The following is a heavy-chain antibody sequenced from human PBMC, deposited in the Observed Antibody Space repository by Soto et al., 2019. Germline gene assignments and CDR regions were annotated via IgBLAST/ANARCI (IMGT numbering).Heavy chain of an antibody. CDR1: GFTFSTYG. V-gene: IGHV3-33*01. Sequence: QEQLVESGGGVVQPGRSLRLSCAASGFTFSTYGIHWVRQAPGKGLDWVAVIWYDGSTKYYADSVKGRFATSRDNSKNMVYLQMNSLRAEDTAVYYCARVWWGVAGNLVSTSSSLPHYGMDVWGPGTTVTVSS. CDR3: ARVWWGVAGNLVSTSSSLPHYGMDV. D-gene: IGHD6-19*01. CDR2: IWYDGSTK. J-gene: IGHJ6*02.